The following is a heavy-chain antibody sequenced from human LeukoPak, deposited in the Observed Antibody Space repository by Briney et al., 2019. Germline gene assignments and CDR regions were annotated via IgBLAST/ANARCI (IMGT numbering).Heavy chain of an antibody. CDR1: GFTFSNYV. CDR2: ISGSGGST. Sequence: GGSLRLSCAASGFTFSNYVMTWVRQAPGKGLEWVSAISGSGGSTYYADSVKGRFTISRDNSKNTLYLQMNSLRAEDTAVYYCAKPFRVANPPGFDYWGQGTLVTVSS. CDR3: AKPFRVANPPGFDY. J-gene: IGHJ4*02. D-gene: IGHD3-3*01. V-gene: IGHV3-23*01.